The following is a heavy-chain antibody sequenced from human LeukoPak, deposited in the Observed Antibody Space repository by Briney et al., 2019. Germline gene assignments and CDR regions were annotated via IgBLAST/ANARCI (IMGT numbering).Heavy chain of an antibody. J-gene: IGHJ5*02. Sequence: PSETLSLTCTVSRGSISGYSWIWIRQSPGGGLELIGYIYYSGDTAYNPSLMSRVTMSVDTSKNQFSLKLRSMTTADTAVYYCVRGPYGASISKWFAPWGQGPQVIVSP. CDR1: RGSISGYS. CDR3: VRGPYGASISKWFAP. CDR2: IYYSGDT. V-gene: IGHV4-59*01. D-gene: IGHD4/OR15-4a*01.